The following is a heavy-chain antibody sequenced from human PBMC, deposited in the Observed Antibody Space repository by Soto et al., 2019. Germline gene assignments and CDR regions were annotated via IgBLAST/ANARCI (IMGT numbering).Heavy chain of an antibody. V-gene: IGHV4-31*03. Sequence: QVQLQESGPGLVKPSQTLSLTCTVSGGSISSGGNYWSWIRQHPGKGLEYIGYIYYSGSTYYNPSLKSRVTISVDTAKNQCSLKLSSVTAADTVVYYCARDTGRTGGYFDYWGQGTLVTVSS. J-gene: IGHJ4*02. CDR1: GGSISSGGNY. D-gene: IGHD3-16*01. CDR2: IYYSGST. CDR3: ARDTGRTGGYFDY.